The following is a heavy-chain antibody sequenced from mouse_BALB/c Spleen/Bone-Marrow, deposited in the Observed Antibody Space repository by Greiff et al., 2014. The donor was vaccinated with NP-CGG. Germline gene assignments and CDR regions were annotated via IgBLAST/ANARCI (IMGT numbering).Heavy chain of an antibody. V-gene: IGHV1-7*01. J-gene: IGHJ3*01. CDR2: INPSTGYT. CDR3: ARRLNWDWFAY. CDR1: GYTFTSYW. D-gene: IGHD4-1*01. Sequence: VKLMESGAEQAKPGASVKMSCKASGYTFTSYWMHWVKQRPGQGLEWIGYINPSTGYTDYNQKFKDKATLTADKSSSTAYMQLSSLTSEDSAVYYCARRLNWDWFAYWGQGTLVTVSA.